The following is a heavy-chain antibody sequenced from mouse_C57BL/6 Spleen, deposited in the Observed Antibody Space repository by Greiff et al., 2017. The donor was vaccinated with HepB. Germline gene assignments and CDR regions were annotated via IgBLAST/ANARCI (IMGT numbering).Heavy chain of an antibody. Sequence: QVQLQQSGAELVRPGASVTLSCKASGYTFTDYEMHWVKQTPVHGLEWIGALDPETGGTAYNQKFKGKAILTADKSSSTAYMELRSLTSEDSAVYYCTRLDGYFGFDYWGQGTTLTVSS. CDR2: LDPETGGT. V-gene: IGHV1-15*01. CDR3: TRLDGYFGFDY. CDR1: GYTFTDYE. D-gene: IGHD2-3*01. J-gene: IGHJ2*01.